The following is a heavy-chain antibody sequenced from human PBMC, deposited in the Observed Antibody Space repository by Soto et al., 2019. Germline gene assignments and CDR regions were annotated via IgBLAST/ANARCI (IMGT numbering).Heavy chain of an antibody. CDR2: IYYSGST. Sequence: SETLSLTCTVSGDSIISGGYYWTWIRQQPGQGLEWIGHIYYSGSTYYNPSLKSRLTISVDTSKNQFSLKLTSVTAADTAVYYCARGTFGGYPDSLGYYYYWGQGAMVTFSS. CDR1: GDSIISGGYY. CDR3: ARGTFGGYPDSLGYYYY. J-gene: IGHJ4*02. D-gene: IGHD3-22*01. V-gene: IGHV4-31*03.